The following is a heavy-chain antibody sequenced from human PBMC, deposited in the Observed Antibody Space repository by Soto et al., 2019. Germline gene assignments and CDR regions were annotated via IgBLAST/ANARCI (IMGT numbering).Heavy chain of an antibody. Sequence: QLQLQESGPGLVKPSETLSLTCTVSGGSISSSSYYWGWIRQPPGKGLEWIGSIYYSGSTYYNPSLKSRVTISVDTSKNQFSLKLSSVTAADTAVYYCARPNADYAPGAFDIWGQGTMVTVSS. CDR2: IYYSGST. J-gene: IGHJ3*02. V-gene: IGHV4-39*01. D-gene: IGHD4-17*01. CDR1: GGSISSSSYY. CDR3: ARPNADYAPGAFDI.